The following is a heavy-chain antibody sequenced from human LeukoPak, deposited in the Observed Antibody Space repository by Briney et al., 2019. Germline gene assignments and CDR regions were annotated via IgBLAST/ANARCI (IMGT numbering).Heavy chain of an antibody. Sequence: GGSLRLSCAASGFTFSSYAMSWVRQAPGKGLEWVSAISGSGGSTYYADSVKGRFTISRDNSKNTLYLQMNSLRAEDTAVYYCAKEPERRGSRWYPEYNWLVTWGQETLGTASS. CDR2: ISGSGGST. CDR1: GFTFSSYA. CDR3: AKEPERRGSRWYPEYNWLVT. V-gene: IGHV3-23*01. D-gene: IGHD6-13*01. J-gene: IGHJ5*02.